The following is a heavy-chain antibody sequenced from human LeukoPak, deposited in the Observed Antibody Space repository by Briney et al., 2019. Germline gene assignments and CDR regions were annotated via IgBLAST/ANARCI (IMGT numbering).Heavy chain of an antibody. Sequence: NPNSACTNYAQKFQGSVTMTRDTSISTAYMELSRLRSDDTAVYYCAKGYSGYDYHGSFDYWGQGTLVTVSS. D-gene: IGHD5-12*01. V-gene: IGHV1-2*02. J-gene: IGHJ4*02. CDR2: NPNSACT. CDR3: AKGYSGYDYHGSFDY.